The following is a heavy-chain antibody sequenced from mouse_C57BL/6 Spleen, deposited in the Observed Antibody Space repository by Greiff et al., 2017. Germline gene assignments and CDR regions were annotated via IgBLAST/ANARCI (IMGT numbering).Heavy chain of an antibody. D-gene: IGHD1-1*01. CDR1: GYTFTSYW. CDR2: IHPNSGST. Sequence: VQLQQPGAELVKPGASVKLSCKASGYTFTSYWMHWVKQRPGQGLEWIGMIHPNSGSTNYNEKFKSKATLTVDKSSSTAYMQLSSLTSEYSAVYYCAGSSPDWYFDVWGTGTTVTVSS. V-gene: IGHV1-64*01. CDR3: AGSSPDWYFDV. J-gene: IGHJ1*03.